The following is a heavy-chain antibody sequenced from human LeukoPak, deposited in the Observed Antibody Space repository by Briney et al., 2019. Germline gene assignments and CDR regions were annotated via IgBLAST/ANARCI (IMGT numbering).Heavy chain of an antibody. D-gene: IGHD3-16*02. CDR3: ARKPRRPYDYVWGSYRYNPTYYFDY. CDR1: GYTFTSYD. CDR2: MNPNSGNT. V-gene: IGHV1-8*01. J-gene: IGHJ4*02. Sequence: ASVKVSCKASGYTFTSYDINWVRQATGQGLEWMGWMNPNSGNTGYAQKFQGRVTMTRNTSISTAYMELSSLRSEDTAVYYCARKPRRPYDYVWGSYRYNPTYYFDYWGQGTLVTVPS.